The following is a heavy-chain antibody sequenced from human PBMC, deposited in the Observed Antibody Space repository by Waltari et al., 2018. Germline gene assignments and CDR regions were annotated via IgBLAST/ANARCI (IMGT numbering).Heavy chain of an antibody. CDR1: GYSISSGYY. Sequence: QVQLQESGQGLVKPSETLSLTCAVSGYSISSGYYWVWIRQPPGKGLEWIGSIYHSGSTYYNPSLKSRVTISVDTSKNQFSLKLSSVTAADTAVYYCARLLGQLGFDYWGQGTLVTVSS. D-gene: IGHD6-13*01. V-gene: IGHV4-38-2*01. J-gene: IGHJ4*02. CDR3: ARLLGQLGFDY. CDR2: IYHSGST.